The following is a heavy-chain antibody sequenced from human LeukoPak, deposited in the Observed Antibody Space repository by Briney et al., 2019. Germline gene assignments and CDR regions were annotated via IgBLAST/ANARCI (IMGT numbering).Heavy chain of an antibody. CDR3: ARYSGSYYYFDY. D-gene: IGHD1-26*01. J-gene: IGHJ4*02. Sequence: SETLSLTCTVSGGSISSHYRSWIRQPPGKGLEWIGYIYYSGCTNYNPSLKSRVAISVDTSKNQFSLKLSSVTAADTAVYYCARYSGSYYYFDYWGQGTLVTVSS. CDR1: GGSISSHY. CDR2: IYYSGCT. V-gene: IGHV4-59*11.